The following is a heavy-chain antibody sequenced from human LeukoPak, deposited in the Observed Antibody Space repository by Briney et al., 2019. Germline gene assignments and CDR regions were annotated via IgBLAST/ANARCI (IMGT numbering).Heavy chain of an antibody. J-gene: IGHJ4*02. V-gene: IGHV3-23*01. CDR2: ISGSGGST. D-gene: IGHD1-20*01. CDR3: AKAENYNWNDLSRSTGGFDY. CDR1: GFTFSSYA. Sequence: GGSLRLSCAASGFTFSSYAMSWVRQAPGKGLEWVSAISGSGGSTYYADSVKGRFTISRDNSKNTLYLQMNSLRAEDTAVYYCAKAENYNWNDLSRSTGGFDYWGQGTLVTVSS.